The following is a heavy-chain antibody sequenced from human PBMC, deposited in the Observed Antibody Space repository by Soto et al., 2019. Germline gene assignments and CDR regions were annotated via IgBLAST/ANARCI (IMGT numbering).Heavy chain of an antibody. V-gene: IGHV3-30*18. CDR2: ISYDGSNK. CDR3: AKATYYYGSGTSRWSWFDP. D-gene: IGHD3-10*01. J-gene: IGHJ5*02. Sequence: GGSLRLSCAASGFTFSSYGMHWVRQAPGKGLEWVAVISYDGSNKYYADSVKGRFTISRDNSKNTLYLQMNSLRAEDTAVYYCAKATYYYGSGTSRWSWFDPWGQGTLVTVSS. CDR1: GFTFSSYG.